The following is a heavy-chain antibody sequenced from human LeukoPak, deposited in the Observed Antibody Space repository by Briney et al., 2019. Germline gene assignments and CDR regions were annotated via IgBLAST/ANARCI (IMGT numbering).Heavy chain of an antibody. CDR2: ISSSSSTI. D-gene: IGHD3-16*01. Sequence: GGSLRLSCAASGFTFSSYGMTWVRQAPGKGLEWVSYISSSSSTIYYADSVKGRFTISRDNAKNSLYLQLNSLRAEDTAVYYCARDGGYWGQGTLVTVSS. J-gene: IGHJ4*02. CDR3: ARDGGY. V-gene: IGHV3-48*01. CDR1: GFTFSSYG.